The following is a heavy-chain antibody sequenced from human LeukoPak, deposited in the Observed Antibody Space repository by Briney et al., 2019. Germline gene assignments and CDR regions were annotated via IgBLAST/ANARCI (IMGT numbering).Heavy chain of an antibody. CDR3: ARGGWKDHGWFDP. Sequence: ASVKVSCKASGYTFTDFYMHWVRQAPGQGLEWMGWINPNSGGTNYAQKFQGRVTMTRNTSISTAYMELSSLRSEDTAVYYCARGGWKDHGWFDPWGQGTLVTVSS. CDR2: INPNSGGT. D-gene: IGHD1-1*01. J-gene: IGHJ5*02. CDR1: GYTFTDFY. V-gene: IGHV1-2*02.